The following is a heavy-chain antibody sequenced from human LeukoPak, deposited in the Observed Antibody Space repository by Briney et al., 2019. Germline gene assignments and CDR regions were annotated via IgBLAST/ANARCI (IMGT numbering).Heavy chain of an antibody. J-gene: IGHJ4*02. Sequence: GRSLRLSSAASGFTFSDYGMTWVRRAAGKGLKWVANIKQDGSETHYVNSVKGRFTTSRDNTKESMYLQMNSLRAEDTAVYYCTQIEWERWRGWGQGTLVTVSS. D-gene: IGHD1-26*01. V-gene: IGHV3-7*01. CDR3: TQIEWERWRG. CDR2: IKQDGSET. CDR1: GFTFSDYG.